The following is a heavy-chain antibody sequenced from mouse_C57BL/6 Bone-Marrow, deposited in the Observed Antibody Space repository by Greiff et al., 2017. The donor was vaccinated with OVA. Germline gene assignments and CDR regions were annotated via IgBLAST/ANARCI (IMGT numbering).Heavy chain of an antibody. D-gene: IGHD1-1*01. CDR2: IDPSDSYT. Sequence: QVQLKQPGAELVKPGASVKLSCKASGYTFTSYWMQWVKQRPGQGLEWIGEIDPSDSYTNYNQKFKGKATLTVDTSSSTAYMQLSSLTSEDAAVYYCARTGYGGSSYWFAYWGQGTLVTVSA. CDR3: ARTGYGGSSYWFAY. V-gene: IGHV1-50*01. J-gene: IGHJ3*01. CDR1: GYTFTSYW.